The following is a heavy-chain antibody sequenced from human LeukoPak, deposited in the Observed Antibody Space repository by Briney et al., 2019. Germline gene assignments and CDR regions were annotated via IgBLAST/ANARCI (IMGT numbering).Heavy chain of an antibody. CDR2: MSYSGTT. Sequence: SETLSLTCTVTGGSISDNTYYWGWVRQPPGKGLEWIGSMSYSGTTWYNPSLKSRVSMSVDTSKNQFSLRLRSVTAADTAVYYCGRQGYTASYYFLDYWSQGTLVTVSS. V-gene: IGHV4-39*07. CDR3: GRQGYTASYYFLDY. CDR1: GGSISDNTYY. D-gene: IGHD1-26*01. J-gene: IGHJ4*02.